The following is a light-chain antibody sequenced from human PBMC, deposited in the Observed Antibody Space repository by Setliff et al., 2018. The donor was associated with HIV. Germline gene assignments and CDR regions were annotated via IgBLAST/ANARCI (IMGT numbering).Light chain of an antibody. J-gene: IGLJ2*01. CDR2: NND. V-gene: IGLV1-47*02. Sequence: QSVLTQPPSTSGTPGQKVTISCSGSGSNIGRNSVFWYQQLPGTAPKLLMYNNDQRPSGVPDRFSGSKSGTSASLAISDLRSGDEAYYYCATSDDSLSAVVFGGGTKVTVL. CDR1: GSNIGRNS. CDR3: ATSDDSLSAVV.